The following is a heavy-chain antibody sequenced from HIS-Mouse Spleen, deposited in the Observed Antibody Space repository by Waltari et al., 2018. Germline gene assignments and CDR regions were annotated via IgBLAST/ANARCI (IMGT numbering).Heavy chain of an antibody. V-gene: IGHV3-21*01. D-gene: IGHD1-26*01. J-gene: IGHJ4*02. CDR1: GVTFSSSS. CDR3: ARGGSYSDLDY. Sequence: EVQLVESGGGLVKPGGSLRLSWAASGVTFSSSSMTWARQAPGKGLGWVSSISSSSSYIYYADSVKGRFTISRDNAKNSLYLQMNSLRAEDTAVYYCARGGSYSDLDYWGQGTLVTVSS. CDR2: ISSSSSYI.